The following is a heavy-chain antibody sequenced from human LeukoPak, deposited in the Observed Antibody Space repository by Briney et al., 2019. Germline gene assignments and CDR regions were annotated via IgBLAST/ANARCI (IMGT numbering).Heavy chain of an antibody. CDR1: GFTFSSYA. J-gene: IGHJ4*02. CDR3: ARDGQWELRRGFDY. V-gene: IGHV3-23*01. Sequence: PGGSLRLSCAASGFTFSSYAMSWVRQAPGKGLEWVSAISGSGGSTYYADSVEGRFTISRDNSKNTLYLQMNSLRAEDTAVYYCARDGQWELRRGFDYWGQGTLVTVSS. D-gene: IGHD1-26*01. CDR2: ISGSGGST.